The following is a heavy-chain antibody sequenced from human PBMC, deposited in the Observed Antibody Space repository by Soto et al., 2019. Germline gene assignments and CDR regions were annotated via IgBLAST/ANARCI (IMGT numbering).Heavy chain of an antibody. Sequence: QLQLQESGSGLVKPSQTLSLTCAVSGGAISSGGYSWSWIRQPPGKGLEWIGYIYHSGSTYYNPSLQRRVPTSVDRSKHQFSLKLTSVTAADTVMYYSARIPGPWGQGALGSVSS. CDR1: GGAISSGGYS. CDR3: ARIPGP. J-gene: IGHJ5*02. D-gene: IGHD2-2*02. V-gene: IGHV4-30-2*01. CDR2: IYHSGST.